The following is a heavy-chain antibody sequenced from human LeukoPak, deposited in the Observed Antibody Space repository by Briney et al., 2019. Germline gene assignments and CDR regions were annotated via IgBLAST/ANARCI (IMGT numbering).Heavy chain of an antibody. CDR3: AKYSGYEYYYHYYMDV. CDR1: GFTFSSYG. Sequence: GGSLRLSCAASGFTFSSYGMSWVRQAPGKGLEWVSAIRGSGGSTYYADSVKGRFTISRDNSKNTLYLQMNSLRAEDTAVYYCAKYSGYEYYYHYYMDVWGKGTTVTISS. CDR2: IRGSGGST. V-gene: IGHV3-23*01. J-gene: IGHJ6*03. D-gene: IGHD5-12*01.